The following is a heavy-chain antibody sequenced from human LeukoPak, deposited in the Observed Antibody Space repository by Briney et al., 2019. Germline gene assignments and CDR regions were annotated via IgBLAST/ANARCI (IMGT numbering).Heavy chain of an antibody. CDR3: ARSTLGIEFDY. CDR2: INPNSGGT. CDR1: GYTFTGYY. D-gene: IGHD5/OR15-5a*01. J-gene: IGHJ4*02. V-gene: IGHV1-2*02. Sequence: GASVKVSCKASGYTFTGYYMHWVRQAPGQGLEWMGWINPNSGGTNYAQRFQGRVTLTRDTSINTAYMELSRLRSDDTAVYYCARSTLGIEFDYWGQGTLVTVSS.